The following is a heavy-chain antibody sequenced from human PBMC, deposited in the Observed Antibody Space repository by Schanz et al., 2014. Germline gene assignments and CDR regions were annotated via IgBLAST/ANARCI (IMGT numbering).Heavy chain of an antibody. CDR2: MSYDGSNK. J-gene: IGHJ6*02. CDR1: GFTFSSYA. CDR3: RLWFGELYYGMDV. Sequence: QVQLVESGGGVVQPGGSLRLSCAASGFTFSSYAMHWVRQAPGKGLEWVAVMSYDGSNKYYADSVKGRFTISRDTPKNTLYLQMNSLRAEDTAVYYCRLWFGELYYGMDVWGQGTTVTVSS. V-gene: IGHV3-30-3*01. D-gene: IGHD3-10*01.